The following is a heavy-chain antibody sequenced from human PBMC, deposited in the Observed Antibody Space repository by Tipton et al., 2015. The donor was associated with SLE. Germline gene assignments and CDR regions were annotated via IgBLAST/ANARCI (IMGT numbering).Heavy chain of an antibody. Sequence: SLRLSCAASGFTFNSYEMNWVRQAPGKGLEWVSYISSAGGTIYYADSVKGRFTISRDTAKNSLFLQMNSLRVEDTAVYYCARDGGELLWFRESRYYFDYWGQGTLVTVSS. CDR2: ISSAGGTI. CDR1: GFTFNSYE. D-gene: IGHD3-10*01. CDR3: ARDGGELLWFRESRYYFDY. J-gene: IGHJ4*02. V-gene: IGHV3-48*03.